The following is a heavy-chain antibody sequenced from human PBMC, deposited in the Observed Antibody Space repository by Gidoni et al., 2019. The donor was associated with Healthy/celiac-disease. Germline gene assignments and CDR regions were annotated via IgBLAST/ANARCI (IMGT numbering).Heavy chain of an antibody. Sequence: EVQLVESGGGLVQPGGSLRLSCAASGFTFSSYSMNWFRQAPGKGLEWVSYISSSSSTIYYADSVKGRFTISRDNAKNSLYLQMNSLRDEDTAVYYCARVTLSDYYGSGSATRNTIDYWGQGTLATVSS. J-gene: IGHJ4*02. CDR3: ARVTLSDYYGSGSATRNTIDY. CDR2: ISSSSSTI. V-gene: IGHV3-48*02. D-gene: IGHD3-10*01. CDR1: GFTFSSYS.